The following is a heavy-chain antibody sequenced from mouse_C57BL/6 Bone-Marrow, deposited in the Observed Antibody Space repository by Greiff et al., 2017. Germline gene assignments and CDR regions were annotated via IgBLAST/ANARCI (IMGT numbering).Heavy chain of an antibody. CDR1: GFTFSDYG. Sequence: EVQLVESGGGLVKPGGSLKLSCAASGFTFSDYGMHWVRQAPGKGLEWVAYISSGSSTIYYADTVKGRFTITRDNAKNTVFLQISSLRSEDTAIYYCARGRLPDYWGQGTTLTVSS. CDR2: ISSGSSTI. J-gene: IGHJ2*01. CDR3: ARGRLPDY. D-gene: IGHD5-5*01. V-gene: IGHV5-17*01.